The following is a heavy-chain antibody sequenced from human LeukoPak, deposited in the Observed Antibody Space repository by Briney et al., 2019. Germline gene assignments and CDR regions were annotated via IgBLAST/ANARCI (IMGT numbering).Heavy chain of an antibody. D-gene: IGHD6-13*01. CDR3: ARGVAAAGTYYYYMDV. CDR1: GYTFTSYG. Sequence: ASVKVSCKASGYTFTSYGISWVRQAAGQGLEWMGWMNPNSGNSGYAQKFQGRVTMTRNTSISTAYMELSSLRSEDTAVYYCARGVAAAGTYYYYMDVWGKGTTVTVSS. V-gene: IGHV1-8*02. CDR2: MNPNSGNS. J-gene: IGHJ6*03.